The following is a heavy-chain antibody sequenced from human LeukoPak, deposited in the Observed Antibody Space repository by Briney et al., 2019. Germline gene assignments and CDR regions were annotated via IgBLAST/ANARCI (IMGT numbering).Heavy chain of an antibody. CDR1: GGSFSGYY. D-gene: IGHD3-3*01. CDR3: ARGVYDSWSGYCIDY. J-gene: IGHJ4*02. CDR2: INHSGST. Sequence: SETLSLTCAVYGGSFSGYYWSWIRQPPGKGLEWIGEINHSGSTNYNPSLKSRVTISVDTSKNQFSLKLSSVTAADTAVYYCARGVYDSWSGYCIDYWGRGTLVTVSS. V-gene: IGHV4-34*01.